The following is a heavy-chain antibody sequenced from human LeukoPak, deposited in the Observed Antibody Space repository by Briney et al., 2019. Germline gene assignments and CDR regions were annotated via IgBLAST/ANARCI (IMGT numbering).Heavy chain of an antibody. D-gene: IGHD3-10*01. CDR1: GDSISGYY. Sequence: SETLSLTCTVSGDSISGYYWSWIRQSPGKGLEWIGFIYSSGSTKYNPSLKSRVTFSIDTSTNQFSLMLTSVTASDTAVYYCARDGPRYYGSGSYFRDAFDIWGQGTTVTVSS. CDR3: ARDGPRYYGSGSYFRDAFDI. CDR2: IYSSGST. J-gene: IGHJ3*02. V-gene: IGHV4-59*01.